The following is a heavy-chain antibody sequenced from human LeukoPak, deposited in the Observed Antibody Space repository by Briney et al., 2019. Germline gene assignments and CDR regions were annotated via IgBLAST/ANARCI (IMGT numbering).Heavy chain of an antibody. D-gene: IGHD3-22*01. V-gene: IGHV4-4*07. CDR2: VYTSGST. CDR3: ARDGPHYYDSSGSFYNDSFDI. CDR1: GGSISNYY. J-gene: IGHJ3*02. Sequence: PSETLSLTCTVSGGSISNYYWSWFRQPATKGLEWIGRVYTSGSTNYNPSLESRVTMSVDTSKNQFSLKLNSVTAADTAVYYCARDGPHYYDSSGSFYNDSFDIWGQGTMVTVSS.